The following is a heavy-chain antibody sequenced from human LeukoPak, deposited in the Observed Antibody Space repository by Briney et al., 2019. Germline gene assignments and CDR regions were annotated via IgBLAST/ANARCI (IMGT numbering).Heavy chain of an antibody. CDR2: ISGSGHST. CDR1: GIRFSNYA. D-gene: IGHD3-10*01. CDR3: AKVRAGSGSALSSWYFDL. V-gene: IGHV3-23*01. J-gene: IGHJ2*01. Sequence: TGGSLRLSCAASGIRFSNYAMSWVRQAPGKGLEWVSGISGSGHSTDYADSVTGRFTISRDNSKNTLSLQMDTLRAEDTALYYCAKVRAGSGSALSSWYFDLWGRGTLVTVSS.